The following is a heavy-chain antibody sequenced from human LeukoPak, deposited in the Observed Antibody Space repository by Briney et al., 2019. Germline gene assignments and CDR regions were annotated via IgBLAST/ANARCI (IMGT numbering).Heavy chain of an antibody. CDR1: GGSISGHY. Sequence: PSETLSLTCSVSGGSISGHYWTWIRQPPGKGLEWIGQIHYTGKPDYNPSLKSRITISVDTSKNQFSLKLSSVTAADTAVYYCGRDALVGYFSYYYMDVWGKGTTVTVSS. J-gene: IGHJ6*03. CDR3: GRDALVGYFSYYYMDV. CDR2: IHYTGKP. D-gene: IGHD2-15*01. V-gene: IGHV4-59*11.